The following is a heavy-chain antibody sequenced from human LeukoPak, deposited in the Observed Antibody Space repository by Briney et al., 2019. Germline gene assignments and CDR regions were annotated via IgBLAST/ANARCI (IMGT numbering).Heavy chain of an antibody. CDR3: AKGGYSYGYSDY. D-gene: IGHD5-18*01. Sequence: GGSLRLSCAASGFTFSSYGVHWVRQAPGKGLEWVAFIRYDGSNKYYADSVKGRFTISRDNSKNTLYLQMNSLRAEDTAVYYCAKGGYSYGYSDYWGQGTLVTVSS. V-gene: IGHV3-30*02. CDR2: IRYDGSNK. CDR1: GFTFSSYG. J-gene: IGHJ4*02.